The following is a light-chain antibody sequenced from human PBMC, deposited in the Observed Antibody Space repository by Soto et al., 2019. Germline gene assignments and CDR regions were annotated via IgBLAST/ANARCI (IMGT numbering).Light chain of an antibody. CDR2: KAS. CDR1: QSISSW. J-gene: IGKJ1*01. V-gene: IGKV1-5*03. Sequence: DIQMTQSPSTLSASVGDRVTITCRASQSISSWLAWYQQKPGKAPKLLIYKASSLESGVPSRFSGSGSGTEFTLTISSLQPDDFATDYCQQYNNYPWTFGQGTKVESK. CDR3: QQYNNYPWT.